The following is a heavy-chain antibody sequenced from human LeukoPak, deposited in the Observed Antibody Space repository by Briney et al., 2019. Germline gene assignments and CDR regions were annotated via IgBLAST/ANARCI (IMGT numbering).Heavy chain of an antibody. CDR1: GFTFSGYA. CDR2: ISYDGNNK. V-gene: IGHV3-30-3*01. CDR3: AKDWAHYYGSGSYGRFDY. J-gene: IGHJ4*02. D-gene: IGHD3-10*01. Sequence: GRSLRLSCAASGFTFSGYAMHWVRQAPGKGLEWVAVISYDGNNKYYANSVKGRFTISRDNSKNTLYLQMNSLRAEDTAVYYCAKDWAHYYGSGSYGRFDYWGQGTLVTVSS.